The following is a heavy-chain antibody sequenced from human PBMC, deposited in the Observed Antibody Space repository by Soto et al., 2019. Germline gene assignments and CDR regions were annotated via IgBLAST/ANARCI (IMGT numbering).Heavy chain of an antibody. CDR2: ISYDGSLQ. D-gene: IGHD5-18*01. CDR1: GFAFSSYG. V-gene: IGHV3-30*03. Sequence: QAQLVESGGGVVQPGRSLRLSCAASGFAFSSYGMHWVRQAPGTGLEWVAVISYDGSLQHYADSVKGRFTISRDNSKTMVLLQISGLRAEDTAVYYCVSDRGYGHASVPYSWGQGTLVSVSS. CDR3: VSDRGYGHASVPYS. J-gene: IGHJ4*02.